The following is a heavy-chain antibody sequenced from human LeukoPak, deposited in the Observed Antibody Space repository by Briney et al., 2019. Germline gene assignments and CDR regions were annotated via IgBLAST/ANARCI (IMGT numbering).Heavy chain of an antibody. V-gene: IGHV3-7*03. CDR3: AKVEEQWLGFDY. J-gene: IGHJ4*02. CDR2: IKQDGSKK. CDR1: GFPFSSYW. D-gene: IGHD6-19*01. Sequence: GGSLRPSCVASGFPFSSYWMTWVRQAPGKGLEWVANIKQDGSKKSYVDSVKGRFTISRDNAKNSLYLQMNSLRAEDTAVYYCAKVEEQWLGFDYWGQGTLVTVSS.